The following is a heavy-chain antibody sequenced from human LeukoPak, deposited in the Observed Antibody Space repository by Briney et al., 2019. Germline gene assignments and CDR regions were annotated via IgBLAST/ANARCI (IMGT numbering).Heavy chain of an antibody. Sequence: PGWSLRLSCAASGFTFSDYYMSWLRQAPGKGLDWVSYISSSSSYTNYADSVKDRFTISRDNAKNSLYLQMNSLRAEDTAVYYCARVRVAVAGIGYLDYWGQGTLVTVSS. J-gene: IGHJ4*02. D-gene: IGHD6-19*01. V-gene: IGHV3-11*05. CDR2: ISSSSSYT. CDR3: ARVRVAVAGIGYLDY. CDR1: GFTFSDYY.